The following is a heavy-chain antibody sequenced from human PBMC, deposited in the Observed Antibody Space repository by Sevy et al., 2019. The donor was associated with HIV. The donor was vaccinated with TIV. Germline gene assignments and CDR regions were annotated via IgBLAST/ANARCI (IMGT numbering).Heavy chain of an antibody. D-gene: IGHD6-13*01. CDR1: GFTFSTYW. J-gene: IGHJ4*02. CDR2: ISSDGTST. CDR3: ARDPISISWQQVFDY. V-gene: IGHV3-74*01. Sequence: GGSLRLSCAASGFTFSTYWMNWVRQAPGKGLVWVSRISSDGTSTNYADSVKGRFTISRDNAKNTLHLQMNSLRAEDTAVYYCARDPISISWQQVFDYWGLGILVTVSS.